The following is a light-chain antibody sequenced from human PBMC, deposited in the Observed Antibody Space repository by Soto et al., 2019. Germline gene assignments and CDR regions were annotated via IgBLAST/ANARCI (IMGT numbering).Light chain of an antibody. CDR1: HSFFSRSNSKNC. Sequence: IVRTQSPASLAVSLCERATIKCRSSHSFFSRSNSKNCVAWYQLKAGQPPRLLISWASTRESGVPDRFSGSGSGTEFTLTISSLQAEDVAVYYCHQYFSIPWTFGQGTKVDIK. V-gene: IGKV4-1*01. CDR2: WAS. CDR3: HQYFSIPWT. J-gene: IGKJ1*01.